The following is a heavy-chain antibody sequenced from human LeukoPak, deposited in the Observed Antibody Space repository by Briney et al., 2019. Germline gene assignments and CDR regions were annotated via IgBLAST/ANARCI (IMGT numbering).Heavy chain of an antibody. V-gene: IGHV1-8*03. J-gene: IGHJ5*02. CDR2: MNPNSANT. CDR3: ARGTGYCSSTSCSTRFDP. Sequence: GASVKVSCKASGYTFTSYDITWVRQATGQGLEWMGWMNPNSANTGYAQKFQGRVTITRNTSISTAYMELSSLRSEDTAVYYCARGTGYCSSTSCSTRFDPWGQGTLVTVSS. D-gene: IGHD2-2*01. CDR1: GYTFTSYD.